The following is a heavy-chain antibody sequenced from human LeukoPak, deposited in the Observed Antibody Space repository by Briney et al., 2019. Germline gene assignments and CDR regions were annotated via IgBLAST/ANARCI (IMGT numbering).Heavy chain of an antibody. CDR1: GFTLSGYW. D-gene: IGHD6-13*01. CDR3: ARLGSSWDFFDF. J-gene: IGHJ4*02. Sequence: GGSLRLSCAASGFTLSGYWMSWVRQLPGKGLEWVANVKQDAGEIRYVDSVKGRFTISRDNAKNSVYLRMNSLRAEDTGVYYCARLGSSWDFFDFWGQGTLVTVS. CDR2: VKQDAGEI. V-gene: IGHV3-7*01.